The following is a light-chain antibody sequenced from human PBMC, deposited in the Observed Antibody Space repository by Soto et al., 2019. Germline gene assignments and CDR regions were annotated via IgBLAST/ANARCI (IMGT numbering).Light chain of an antibody. Sequence: DIVMTQSPLSLLVTPGEPASISCRSSQSLLHSNGYNYLDWYLQKPGQSPQLLIYLGSNRASGVPDRFSGSASGTDFTLEISRVEAEDVGVYYCMQALQTWTFGQGTKVDIK. J-gene: IGKJ1*01. CDR2: LGS. V-gene: IGKV2-28*01. CDR1: QSLLHSNGYNY. CDR3: MQALQTWT.